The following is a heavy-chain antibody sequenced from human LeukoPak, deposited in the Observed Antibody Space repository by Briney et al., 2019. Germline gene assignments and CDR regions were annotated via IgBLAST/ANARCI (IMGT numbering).Heavy chain of an antibody. CDR2: ISAYNGNT. Sequence: GAPVKVSCKASGYTFTSYGISWVRQAPGQGLEWMGWISAYNGNTNYAQKLQGRVTMTTDTSTSTAYMELRSLRSDDTAVYYCARGSGIAAAGTLLLDYWGQGTLVTVSS. CDR1: GYTFTSYG. V-gene: IGHV1-18*01. J-gene: IGHJ4*02. CDR3: ARGSGIAAAGTLLLDY. D-gene: IGHD6-13*01.